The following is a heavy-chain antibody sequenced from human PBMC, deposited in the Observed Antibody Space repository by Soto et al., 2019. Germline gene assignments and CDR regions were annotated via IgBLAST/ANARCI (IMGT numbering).Heavy chain of an antibody. V-gene: IGHV3-23*01. CDR2: VSGGSGVT. D-gene: IGHD3-22*01. J-gene: IGHJ6*02. CDR1: GFSFSTYG. CDR3: AKWGVCSTGCPPGAGHYYGLDV. Sequence: EVQLLESGGGLVQPGGSLRLSCAVSGFSFSTYGVTWVRQAPGKGLEWVCGVSGGSGVTHYADSVKGRFTITGDDSKNTLSLLINSLRPEDTAVYYCAKWGVCSTGCPPGAGHYYGLDVWGQGTTVTVS.